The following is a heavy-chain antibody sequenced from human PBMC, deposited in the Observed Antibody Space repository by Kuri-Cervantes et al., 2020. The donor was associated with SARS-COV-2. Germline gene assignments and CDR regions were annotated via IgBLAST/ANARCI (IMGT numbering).Heavy chain of an antibody. J-gene: IGHJ4*02. D-gene: IGHD1-26*01. CDR1: GFTFSSNS. Sequence: GRSLRLSCVASGFTFSSNSMNWVRQAPGKGLEWVSYISGSGFSIYYADSLKGRFTISRDNAKNSLYLQMNSLTAEDTAVYYCARGGRYYFDYWGQGSLVTVSS. CDR2: ISGSGFSI. CDR3: ARGGRYYFDY. V-gene: IGHV3-48*01.